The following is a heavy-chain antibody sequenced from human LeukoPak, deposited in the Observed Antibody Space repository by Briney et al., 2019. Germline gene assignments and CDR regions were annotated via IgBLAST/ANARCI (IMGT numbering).Heavy chain of an antibody. J-gene: IGHJ5*02. D-gene: IGHD2-2*02. CDR3: ARVYFDIVVVPAAIGFDP. CDR2: IYYSGST. Sequence: SETLSLTCTVSGGSISSSSYYWGWIRQPPGKGLEWIGSIYYSGSTYYNPSLKSRVTISVDTSKNQFSLKLSSVTAADTALYYCARVYFDIVVVPAAIGFDPWGQGTLVTVSS. CDR1: GGSISSSSYY. V-gene: IGHV4-39*07.